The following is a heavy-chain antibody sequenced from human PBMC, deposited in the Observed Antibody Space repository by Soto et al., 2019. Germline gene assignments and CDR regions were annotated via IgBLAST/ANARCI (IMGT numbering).Heavy chain of an antibody. CDR1: GFTFSSYA. CDR3: AKVIGYYYGSGSYVDY. CDR2: ISGSSGST. D-gene: IGHD3-10*01. Sequence: EVQLLESGGGLVQPGGSLRLSCAASGFTFSSYAMSWVRQAPGKGLEWVSAISGSSGSTYYADSVKGRFTISRDNSKNTLYLQMNSLRAEDTAVYYCAKVIGYYYGSGSYVDYWGQGTLVTVSS. J-gene: IGHJ4*02. V-gene: IGHV3-23*01.